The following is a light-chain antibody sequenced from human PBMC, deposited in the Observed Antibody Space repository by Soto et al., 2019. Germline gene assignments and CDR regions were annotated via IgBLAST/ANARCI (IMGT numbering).Light chain of an antibody. CDR2: TND. V-gene: IGLV1-44*01. Sequence: QSALTQPPSASGTPGQRVTISCSGSSSNIGSNTVNWYQQLPGTAPKLLIYTNDQRPSGVPDRFSGSRSSTSASLAISGLQFEDEADYHCSSWDDNLDAVVFGAGTKV. CDR1: SSNIGSNT. CDR3: SSWDDNLDAVV. J-gene: IGLJ1*01.